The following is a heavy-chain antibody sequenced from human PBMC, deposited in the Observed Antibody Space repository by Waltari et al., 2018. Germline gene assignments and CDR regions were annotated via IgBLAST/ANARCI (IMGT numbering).Heavy chain of an antibody. V-gene: IGHV4-39*01. J-gene: IGHJ4*02. CDR3: ATKRESSASGFDY. CDR1: GGSISSSSYY. D-gene: IGHD6-19*01. CDR2: IYYSGRT. Sequence: QLQLQESGPGLVKPSETLSFTCTVSGGSISSSSYYWGWIRQPPGKGLEWSGSIYYSGRTYYNPSLKSRVTISVDTSKNQFSLKLSSVTAADTAVYYCATKRESSASGFDYWGQGTLVTVSS.